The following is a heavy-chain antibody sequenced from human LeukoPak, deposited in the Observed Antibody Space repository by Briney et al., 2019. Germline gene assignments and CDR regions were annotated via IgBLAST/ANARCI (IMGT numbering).Heavy chain of an antibody. CDR2: IYPGDSDT. CDR1: GYSFNSYW. J-gene: IGHJ6*03. Sequence: GESLKISCKGSGYSFNSYWIGWVRQMPGKGLEWMGIIYPGDSDTRYSPCFQGQVTISADKSISTAYLQWRSLKASDTAMYYCARGAARTYYYMDVWGKGTTVTVSS. D-gene: IGHD2-8*01. V-gene: IGHV5-51*01. CDR3: ARGAARTYYYMDV.